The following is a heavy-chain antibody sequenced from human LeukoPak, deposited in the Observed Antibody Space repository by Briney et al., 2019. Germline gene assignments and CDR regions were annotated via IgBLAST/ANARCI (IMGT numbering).Heavy chain of an antibody. Sequence: GRSLRLSCAASGFTFSSYGMHWVRQAPGKGLEWVAVIWYDGSNKYYADSVKGRFTISRDNPKDTLYLQMNSLRAEDTAVYYCARKLMVRGVITPYYYYMDVWGKGTTVTVSS. CDR1: GFTFSSYG. CDR3: ARKLMVRGVITPYYYYMDV. V-gene: IGHV3-33*01. CDR2: IWYDGSNK. D-gene: IGHD3-10*01. J-gene: IGHJ6*03.